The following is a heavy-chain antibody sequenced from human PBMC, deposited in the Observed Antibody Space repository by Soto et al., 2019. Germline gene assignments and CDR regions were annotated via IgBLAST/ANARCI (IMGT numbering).Heavy chain of an antibody. J-gene: IGHJ4*02. Sequence: EVHLVESGGGLVEPGGSQRLSCAASGFTFSSYSMNWVRQAPGKGLEWVSYISPSSGNIHYADSVKGRFTISRDNAKNSLYLQMDSLRGEDTAVYYCARAAYNSGPGYWGQGTLVTVSS. CDR2: ISPSSGNI. CDR3: ARAAYNSGPGY. CDR1: GFTFSSYS. D-gene: IGHD5-12*01. V-gene: IGHV3-48*01.